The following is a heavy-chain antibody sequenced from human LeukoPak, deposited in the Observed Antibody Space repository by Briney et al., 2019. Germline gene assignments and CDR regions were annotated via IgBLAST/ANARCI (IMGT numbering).Heavy chain of an antibody. D-gene: IGHD1-26*01. V-gene: IGHV3-30*02. Sequence: PGGSLRLSCAASGFTFSSYGMHWVRQAPGKGLEWVAVIWYGGSNKYYADSVKGRFTISRDNSKNTLYLQMNSLRAEDTAVYYCAYLGATWGDAFDIWGQGTMVTVSS. CDR2: IWYGGSNK. J-gene: IGHJ3*02. CDR1: GFTFSSYG. CDR3: AYLGATWGDAFDI.